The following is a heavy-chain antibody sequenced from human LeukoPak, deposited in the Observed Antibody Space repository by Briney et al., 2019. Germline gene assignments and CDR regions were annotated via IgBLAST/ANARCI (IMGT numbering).Heavy chain of an antibody. D-gene: IGHD6-19*01. J-gene: IGHJ4*02. CDR1: GFTFDDCA. CDR2: ISWNSGSI. Sequence: GRSLRLSCAVSGFTFDDCAMHWVRQAPGKGLEWVSGISWNSGSIDYADSVKGRFTISRDNAKNSLYLQMNSLRAEDTALYYCAKGASIAVAGTLDYWGQGTLVTVSS. V-gene: IGHV3-9*01. CDR3: AKGASIAVAGTLDY.